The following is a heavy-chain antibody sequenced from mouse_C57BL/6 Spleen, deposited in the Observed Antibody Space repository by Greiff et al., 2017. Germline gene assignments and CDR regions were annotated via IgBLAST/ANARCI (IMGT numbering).Heavy chain of an antibody. CDR2: IRLKSDNYAT. CDR1: GFTFSNYW. J-gene: IGHJ3*01. CDR3: TEPPWFAY. V-gene: IGHV6-3*01. Sequence: EVMLVESGGGLVQPGGSMKLSCVASGFTFSNYWMNWVRQSPEKGLEWVAQIRLKSDNYATHYAESVKGRFTISRDDSKSSVYLQMNNLRAEDSGICYCTEPPWFAYWGQGTLVTVSA.